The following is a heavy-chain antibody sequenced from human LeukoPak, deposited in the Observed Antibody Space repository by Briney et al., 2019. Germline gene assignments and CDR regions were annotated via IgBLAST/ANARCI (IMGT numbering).Heavy chain of an antibody. CDR3: AKDADDYGDWYYFDY. Sequence: GGSLRLSCAASGFTFSSYGMHWVRQAPGKGLEWVAVISYDGSNKYYADSVKGRFTISRDNSKNTPYLQMNSLRAEDTAVYYCAKDADDYGDWYYFDYWGQGTLVTVSS. V-gene: IGHV3-30*18. CDR1: GFTFSSYG. J-gene: IGHJ4*02. CDR2: ISYDGSNK. D-gene: IGHD4-17*01.